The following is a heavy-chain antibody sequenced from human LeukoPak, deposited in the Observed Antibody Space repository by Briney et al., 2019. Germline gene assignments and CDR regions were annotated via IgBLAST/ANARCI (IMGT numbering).Heavy chain of an antibody. CDR1: GFTFHDYA. D-gene: IGHD4-17*01. CDR2: ISWNSGSI. Sequence: PGGSLRLSCAASGFTFHDYAMHWVRQAPGKGLEWVSGISWNSGSIGYADSVKGRFTISRDNAKNSLYLQMNSLRAEDTALYYCAKGPHFGDYGSPFDYWGQGTLVTVSS. CDR3: AKGPHFGDYGSPFDY. J-gene: IGHJ4*02. V-gene: IGHV3-9*01.